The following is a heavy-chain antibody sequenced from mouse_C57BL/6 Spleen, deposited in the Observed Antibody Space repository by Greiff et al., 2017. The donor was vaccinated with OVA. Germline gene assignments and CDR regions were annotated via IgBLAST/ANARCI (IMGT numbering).Heavy chain of an antibody. CDR2: IYPGSGST. D-gene: IGHD1-1*01. Sequence: QVQLQQPGAELVKPGASVKMSCKASGYTFTSYWITWVKQRPGQGLEWIGDIYPGSGSTNYNEKFKSKATLTVDTSSSTAYMQLSSLTSEDSAVYYCARYYYGSSWNWYFDVWGTGTTVTVSS. J-gene: IGHJ1*03. V-gene: IGHV1-55*01. CDR1: GYTFTSYW. CDR3: ARYYYGSSWNWYFDV.